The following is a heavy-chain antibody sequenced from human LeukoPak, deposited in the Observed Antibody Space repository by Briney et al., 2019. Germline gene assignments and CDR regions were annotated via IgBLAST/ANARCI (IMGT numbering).Heavy chain of an antibody. CDR2: ISGSGGST. D-gene: IGHD6-19*01. Sequence: GGSLRLSCPASGFTFSSYAMSWVRQAPGKGLEWVSVISGSGGSTYYADSVKGRFTISRDNSKNTLYLQMNSLRAEDTAVYYCAKDGGRLPYYGMDVWGQGTTVTVSS. J-gene: IGHJ6*02. CDR3: AKDGGRLPYYGMDV. CDR1: GFTFSSYA. V-gene: IGHV3-23*01.